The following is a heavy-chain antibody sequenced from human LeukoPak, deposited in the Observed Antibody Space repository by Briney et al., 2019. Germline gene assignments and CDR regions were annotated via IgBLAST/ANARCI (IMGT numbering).Heavy chain of an antibody. CDR1: GFTFSSYA. CDR2: ISYDGSNK. V-gene: IGHV3-30*04. Sequence: GRSLRLSCAASGFTFSSYAMHWVRQAPGKGLEWVAVISYDGSNKYYADSVKGRFTISRDNSKNTLYLQMNSLRAEDTAVYYCARNDRDCSSTSCYTGGYYYYGMDVWGQGTTVTVSS. CDR3: ARNDRDCSSTSCYTGGYYYYGMDV. D-gene: IGHD2-2*02. J-gene: IGHJ6*02.